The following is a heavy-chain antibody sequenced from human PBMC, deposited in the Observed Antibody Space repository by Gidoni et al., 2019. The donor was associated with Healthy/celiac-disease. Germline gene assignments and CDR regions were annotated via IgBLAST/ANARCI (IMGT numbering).Heavy chain of an antibody. CDR3: AREPRGTVAGSIDY. CDR1: GFTFRSYA. CDR2: ISYDGSNK. Sequence: QVQLVESGGGVVQPGRSLRLSCAASGFTFRSYAMHWVRQAPGKGLEWVAVISYDGSNKYYADSVKGRFTISRDNSKNTLYLQMNSLRAEDTAVYYCAREPRGTVAGSIDYWGQGTLVTVSS. V-gene: IGHV3-30-3*01. J-gene: IGHJ4*02. D-gene: IGHD6-19*01.